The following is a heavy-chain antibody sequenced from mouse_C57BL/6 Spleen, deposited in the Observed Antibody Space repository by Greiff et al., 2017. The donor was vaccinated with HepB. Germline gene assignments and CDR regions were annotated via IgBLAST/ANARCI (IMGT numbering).Heavy chain of an antibody. D-gene: IGHD2-5*01. CDR1: GYTFTSYW. CDR2: IHPNSGST. J-gene: IGHJ4*01. Sequence: QVQLQQPGAELVKPGASVKLSCKASGYTFTSYWMHWVKQRPGQGLEWIGMIHPNSGSTNYNEKFKSKATLTVDKSSSTAYMQLSSLTSEDAAVYYCASPYSNPYCYAMDYWGQGTSVTVSS. V-gene: IGHV1-64*01. CDR3: ASPYSNPYCYAMDY.